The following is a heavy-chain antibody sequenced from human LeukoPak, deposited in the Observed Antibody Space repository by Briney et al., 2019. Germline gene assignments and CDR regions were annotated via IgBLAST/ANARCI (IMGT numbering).Heavy chain of an antibody. D-gene: IGHD3-3*01. V-gene: IGHV4-61*08. Sequence: PSETLSLTCTVSGGSISSGDYYWSWIRQPPGKGLEWIGYVYYSGSTNYNPSLKSRVTISVDTSKNQFSLKLSSVTAAGTAVYYCARGAGGDVLRFLEWPPNMDVWGQGTTVTVSS. J-gene: IGHJ6*02. CDR1: GGSISSGDYY. CDR3: ARGAGGDVLRFLEWPPNMDV. CDR2: VYYSGST.